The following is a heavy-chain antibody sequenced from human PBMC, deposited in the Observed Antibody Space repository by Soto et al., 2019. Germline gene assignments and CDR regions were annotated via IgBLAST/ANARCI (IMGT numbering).Heavy chain of an antibody. D-gene: IGHD6-25*01. J-gene: IGHJ4*02. CDR3: ARGTSWRLPFDY. V-gene: IGHV4-59*01. Sequence: SETLSLTCTVSSDSISSYYWSWIRQPPGKRLEWIGYISYSGSTDYNPSLKSRVTISGDTSKNQFSLKVSSATAADTAVYYCARGTSWRLPFDYWGQGTLVTVSS. CDR1: SDSISSYY. CDR2: ISYSGST.